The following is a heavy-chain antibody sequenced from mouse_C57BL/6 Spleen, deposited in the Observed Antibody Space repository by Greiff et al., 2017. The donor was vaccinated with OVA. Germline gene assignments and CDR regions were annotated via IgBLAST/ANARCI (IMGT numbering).Heavy chain of an antibody. V-gene: IGHV1-82*01. D-gene: IGHD1-1*01. Sequence: QVQLQQSGPELVKPGASVKISCKASGYAFSSSWMNWVKQRPGKGLEWIGRIYPGDGDTNYNGKFKGKATLTADKSSSTAYIQLSSLTSEDSAVYVGAKESITTVVICYFDVWGTGTTVTVSS. CDR3: AKESITTVVICYFDV. J-gene: IGHJ1*03. CDR1: GYAFSSSW. CDR2: IYPGDGDT.